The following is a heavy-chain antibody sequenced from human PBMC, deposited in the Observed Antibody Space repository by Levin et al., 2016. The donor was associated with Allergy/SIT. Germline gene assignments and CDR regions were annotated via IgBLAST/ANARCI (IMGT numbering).Heavy chain of an antibody. V-gene: IGHV3-11*04. Sequence: GESLKISCAASEFSFRDYYMSWIRQAPGKGLVWVAYISGRGQTIYHADSVKGRFTISRDNANNSLYLQMDSLRVEDTAVYYCAKDLSYSGAPGWGQGSLVTVSS. CDR1: EFSFRDYY. J-gene: IGHJ4*02. CDR3: AKDLSYSGAPG. CDR2: ISGRGQTI. D-gene: IGHD6-19*01.